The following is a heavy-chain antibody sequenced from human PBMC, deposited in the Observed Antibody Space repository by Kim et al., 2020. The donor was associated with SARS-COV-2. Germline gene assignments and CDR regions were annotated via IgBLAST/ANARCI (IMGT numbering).Heavy chain of an antibody. J-gene: IGHJ4*02. CDR3: TRENYDSSGYYYKFFDY. CDR2: IRSKAYGGTT. D-gene: IGHD3-22*01. CDR1: GFTFGDYA. V-gene: IGHV3-49*04. Sequence: GGSLRLSCTASGFTFGDYAMSWVRQAPGKGLEWVGFIRSKAYGGTTEYAASVKGRFTISRDDSKSIAYLQMNSLKTEDTAVYYCTRENYDSSGYYYKFFDYWGQGTLVTVSS.